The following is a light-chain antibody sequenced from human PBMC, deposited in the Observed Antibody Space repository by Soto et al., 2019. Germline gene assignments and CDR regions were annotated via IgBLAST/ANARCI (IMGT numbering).Light chain of an antibody. CDR3: LQHNSYPIT. CDR1: ESVSSN. CDR2: GAS. Sequence: EVVMTQSPATLSVSPGERATLSCRASESVSSNLAWYQQRPGQAPRLVIYGASTRATGIPARFSGGGSGTEFTLTISSLQSEDFATYYCLQHNSYPITFGQGTRLEIK. J-gene: IGKJ5*01. V-gene: IGKV3-15*01.